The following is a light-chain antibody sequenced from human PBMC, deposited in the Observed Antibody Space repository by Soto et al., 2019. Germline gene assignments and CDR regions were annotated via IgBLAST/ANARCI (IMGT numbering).Light chain of an antibody. CDR3: QVWDSSSDHGV. CDR2: YDS. J-gene: IGLJ1*01. Sequence: SYELTQPPSWSVAPGKTARITCGGNNIGSKSVHWYQQKPGQAPVLVIYYDSDRPSGIPERFSGSNSGNTATLTISRVEAGDEADYYCQVWDSSSDHGVFGTGTKVTVL. V-gene: IGLV3-21*04. CDR1: NIGSKS.